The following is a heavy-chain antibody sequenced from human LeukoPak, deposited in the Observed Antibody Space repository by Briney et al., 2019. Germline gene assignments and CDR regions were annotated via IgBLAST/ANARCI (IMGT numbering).Heavy chain of an antibody. CDR1: GYTFTSYD. CDR2: MNPNSGNT. D-gene: IGHD1-26*01. Sequence: ASVKVSCKASGYTFTSYDINWVRQATGQGLEWMGWMNPNSGNTGYAQKFQGRVTMTRNTSISTAYMELSSLRSEDTAVYYCARGPPNSGSYSWSLYYYYYMDVWGKGTTVTVSS. V-gene: IGHV1-8*01. CDR3: ARGPPNSGSYSWSLYYYYYMDV. J-gene: IGHJ6*03.